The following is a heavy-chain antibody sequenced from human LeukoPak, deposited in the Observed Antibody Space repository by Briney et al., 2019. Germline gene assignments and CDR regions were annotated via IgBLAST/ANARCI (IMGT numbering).Heavy chain of an antibody. CDR2: IYPGDSDT. CDR1: GYRFSSDW. V-gene: IGHV5-51*01. J-gene: IGHJ4*02. CDR3: ARHIAHSSGEFDY. Sequence: GESLKISCKGSGYRFSSDWIGWVRQMPGKGLEWMGIIYPGDSDTRYSPSFQGQVTISADKSISTAYLQWSSLKASDTAMYYCARHIAHSSGEFDYWGQGTLVTVSS. D-gene: IGHD6-19*01.